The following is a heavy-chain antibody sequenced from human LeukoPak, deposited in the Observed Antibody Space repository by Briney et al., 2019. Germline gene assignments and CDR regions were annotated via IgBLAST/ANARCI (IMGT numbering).Heavy chain of an antibody. Sequence: QSGGSLRLSCAASGFTFDDYAMHWVRQAPGKGLEWVSGISWNSGSIGYADSVKGRFTISRDNAKNSLYLQMNSLRAEDTAVYTCAKGSGILYYIDVWGKGTPVTVSS. V-gene: IGHV3-9*01. J-gene: IGHJ6*03. D-gene: IGHD2/OR15-2a*01. CDR3: AKGSGILYYIDV. CDR1: GFTFDDYA. CDR2: ISWNSGSI.